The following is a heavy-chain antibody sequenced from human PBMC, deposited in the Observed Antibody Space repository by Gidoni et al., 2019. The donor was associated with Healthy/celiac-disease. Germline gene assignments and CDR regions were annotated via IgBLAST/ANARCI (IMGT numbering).Heavy chain of an antibody. J-gene: IGHJ6*02. CDR1: GFTFSSYA. D-gene: IGHD2-15*01. V-gene: IGHV3-64D*06. CDR2: ISSNGGST. CDR3: VKDRFVVVVAASKGYGMDV. Sequence: EVQLVESGGGLVQPGGSLRLSCSASGFTFSSYAMHWVRQAPGKGLEYVSAISSNGGSTYYADSVKGRFTISRDNSKNTLYLQMSSLRAEDTAVYYCVKDRFVVVVAASKGYGMDVWGQGTTVTVSS.